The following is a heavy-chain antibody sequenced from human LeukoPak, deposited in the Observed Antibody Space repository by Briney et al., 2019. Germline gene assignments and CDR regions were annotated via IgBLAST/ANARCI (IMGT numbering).Heavy chain of an antibody. CDR1: GGTFSSYA. J-gene: IGHJ4*02. CDR2: MNPNSGNT. V-gene: IGHV1-8*02. D-gene: IGHD3-9*01. Sequence: ASVKVSCKASGGTFSSYAISWVRQATGQGLEWMGWMNPNSGNTGYAQKFQGRVTMTRNTSISTAYMELSSLRSEDTAVYYCASSYYDILTGYSHFDYWGQGTLVTVSS. CDR3: ASSYYDILTGYSHFDY.